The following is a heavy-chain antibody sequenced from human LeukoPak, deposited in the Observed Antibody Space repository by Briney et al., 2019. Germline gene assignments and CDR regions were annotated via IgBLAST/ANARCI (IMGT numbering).Heavy chain of an antibody. V-gene: IGHV1-69*04. CDR1: GGTFSSYA. CDR2: IIPILGIA. D-gene: IGHD3-10*01. J-gene: IGHJ6*02. Sequence: GASVKVSCKASGGTFSSYAISWVRQAPGQGLEWMGRIIPILGIANYAQKFQGRVTITADKSTSTAYMELSSLRSEDTAVYYCARGDRGSGSYPLGYYYYGMDVWGQGTTVTVSS. CDR3: ARGDRGSGSYPLGYYYYGMDV.